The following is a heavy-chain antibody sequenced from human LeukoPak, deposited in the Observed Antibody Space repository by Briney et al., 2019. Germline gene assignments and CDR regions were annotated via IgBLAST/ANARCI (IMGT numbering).Heavy chain of an antibody. CDR3: TRVRNSNSWWGPFDI. D-gene: IGHD6-13*01. CDR1: GGSISTTNYY. V-gene: IGHV4-39*07. J-gene: IGHJ3*02. CDR2: IYYSGST. Sequence: SETLSLTCTVSGGSISTTNYYWAWLRQPPGKGLEWIGCIYYSGSTYYNPSLKSRVTMSLDTSNNQFSLKLSSVTAADTAVYYCTRVRNSNSWWGPFDIWGQGTKVTVSS.